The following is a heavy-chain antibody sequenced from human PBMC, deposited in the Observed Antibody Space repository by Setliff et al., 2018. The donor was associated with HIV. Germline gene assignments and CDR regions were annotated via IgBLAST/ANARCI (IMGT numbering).Heavy chain of an antibody. V-gene: IGHV5-51*01. CDR2: IYPGDSET. CDR1: GYSFTDYW. D-gene: IGHD3-22*01. Sequence: PGASLKLSCRASGYSFTDYWIGWVRQMPGKGLECMGIIYPGDSETKYSPSFQGQVTISVDKSFNTAYLQWSSLRASDTAMYYCATYHYYDSSAYFIDLYYFDYWGQGTLVTVSS. CDR3: ATYHYYDSSAYFIDLYYFDY. J-gene: IGHJ4*02.